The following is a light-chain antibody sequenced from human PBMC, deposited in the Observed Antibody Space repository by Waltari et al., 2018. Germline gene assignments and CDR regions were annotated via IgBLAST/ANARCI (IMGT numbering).Light chain of an antibody. Sequence: LVLTQSPSASASLGASVKLTCTLSSGYSSNVIAWLQQQPGKGPRYLMKVNSDGSHRKGDDIPDRFSASNSGTECDLTISSLQSEDEADYYCQTGGHGTWVFGGGTKLTVL. CDR2: VNSDGSH. V-gene: IGLV4-69*01. CDR1: SGYSSNV. J-gene: IGLJ3*02. CDR3: QTGGHGTWV.